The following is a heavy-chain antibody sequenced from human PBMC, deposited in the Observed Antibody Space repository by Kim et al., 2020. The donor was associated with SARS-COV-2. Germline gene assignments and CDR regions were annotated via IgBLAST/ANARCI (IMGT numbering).Heavy chain of an antibody. CDR3: ASAVYYGSGCPDGGFDP. V-gene: IGHV4-34*01. D-gene: IGHD3-10*01. CDR2: INHSGST. J-gene: IGHJ5*02. CDR1: GASFTGYY. Sequence: SETLSLTCAVYGASFTGYYWSWIRQPPGKGLEWIGEINHSGSTNYNPSLKSRVTISVDTSKNQFSLKLSSVTAADTAVYYCASAVYYGSGCPDGGFDPWG.